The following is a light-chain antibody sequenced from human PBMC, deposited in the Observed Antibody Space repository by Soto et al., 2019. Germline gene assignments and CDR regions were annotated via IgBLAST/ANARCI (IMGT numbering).Light chain of an antibody. CDR1: QSIRSW. J-gene: IGKJ4*01. CDR3: QQYNSYSLLT. V-gene: IGKV1-5*01. CDR2: DAS. Sequence: DIQMTQSPSTLSASVGDRVTISCRASQSIRSWLAWYQQKPGKAPKLLISDASDLETGVPSRFSGSGSGTEFTLTISSLQPDDFATYYCQQYNSYSLLTFGGGTKVEIK.